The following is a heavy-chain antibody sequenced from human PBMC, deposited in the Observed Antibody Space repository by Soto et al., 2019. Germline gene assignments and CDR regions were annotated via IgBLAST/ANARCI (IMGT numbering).Heavy chain of an antibody. CDR3: ARMNTDAFDI. J-gene: IGHJ3*02. CDR2: IYHSGST. CDR1: VYSISSGYY. D-gene: IGHD2-21*01. V-gene: IGHV4-38-2*01. Sequence: SETLSLTCAFSVYSISSGYYWGWIRQPPGKGLEWIGSIYHSGSTYYNPSLKSRVNISVDTSKNQFSLKLSSVTAADTAVYYCARMNTDAFDIWGQGTIFIVS.